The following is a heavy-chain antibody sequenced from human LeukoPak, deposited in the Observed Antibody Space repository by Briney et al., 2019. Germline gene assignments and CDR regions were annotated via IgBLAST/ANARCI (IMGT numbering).Heavy chain of an antibody. J-gene: IGHJ4*02. V-gene: IGHV3-13*01. CDR3: VRGGIQVSGIDEFDY. CDR1: GFTFIDYD. D-gene: IGHD6-19*01. Sequence: PGGSLRLSCAASGFTFIDYDMHWVRQVIGKGLEWVSAIGIRGDTHYSGSVKGRFTISRENAESSLYLQMNSLRAEDTAVYYCVRGGIQVSGIDEFDYWAQGPLVTVSS. CDR2: IGIRGDT.